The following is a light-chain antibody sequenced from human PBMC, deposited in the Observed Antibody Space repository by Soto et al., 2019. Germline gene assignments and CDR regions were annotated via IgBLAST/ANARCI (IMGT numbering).Light chain of an antibody. CDR3: QHYGCSRYFG. CDR2: GVS. J-gene: IGKJ3*01. CDR1: QSVSSNY. Sequence: EIVLTQSPGTLSLSPGERATLSCRASQSVSSNYLAWYQQKPGQAPRLLIYGVSNRATGIPDRFSGRGSGTDFPLTISRLEPEDCAVYYCQHYGCSRYFGFGPGNKVEIK. V-gene: IGKV3-20*01.